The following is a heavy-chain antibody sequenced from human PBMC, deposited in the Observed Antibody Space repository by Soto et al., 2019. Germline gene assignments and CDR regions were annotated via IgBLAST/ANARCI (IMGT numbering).Heavy chain of an antibody. Sequence: EVQVVESGGGLVQPGGSLRLSCSASGLTFSTYTMHWVRQAPGRGLQYVSSISHDGRPTYYPDSVKGRFTSTRNNAKNTLYLHMISLKAEDTAVYYCVKERWVDYWGEGTLVTVS. V-gene: IGHV3-64D*06. CDR3: VKERWVDY. J-gene: IGHJ4*02. D-gene: IGHD3-16*01. CDR1: GLTFSTYT. CDR2: ISHDGRPT.